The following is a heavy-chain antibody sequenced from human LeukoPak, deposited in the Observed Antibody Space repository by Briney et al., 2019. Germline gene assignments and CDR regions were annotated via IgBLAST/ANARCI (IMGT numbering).Heavy chain of an antibody. CDR3: ARTYCSSTSCHVGLDV. Sequence: ASVKVSCKASGYTFTGNYMHWVRKAPGQGLEGMGWINPNSGGTNYAQKFQGRVTMTRDTSISTAYIELSRLRSEDTAVYYCARTYCSSTSCHVGLDVWGKGTTVTVSS. D-gene: IGHD2-2*01. CDR2: INPNSGGT. J-gene: IGHJ6*04. CDR1: GYTFTGNY. V-gene: IGHV1-2*02.